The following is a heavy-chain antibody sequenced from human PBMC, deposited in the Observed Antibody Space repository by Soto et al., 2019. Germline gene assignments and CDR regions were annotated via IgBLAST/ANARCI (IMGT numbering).Heavy chain of an antibody. CDR2: IYYSGST. Sequence: QVQLQESGPGLVKLSETLSLTCTVSGGSINSYYWSWIRQPPGKGLEWIGYIYYSGSTNYNPSLKSRITISADMSKNQFSLKLSSVTAADTAVYYCARHISSGTNIAAIRSFDPWGQGTLVTVSS. J-gene: IGHJ5*02. CDR1: GGSINSYY. CDR3: ARHISSGTNIAAIRSFDP. V-gene: IGHV4-59*08. D-gene: IGHD1-7*01.